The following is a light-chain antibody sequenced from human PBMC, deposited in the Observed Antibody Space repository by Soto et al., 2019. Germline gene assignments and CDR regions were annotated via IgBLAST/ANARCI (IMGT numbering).Light chain of an antibody. Sequence: DIQMTQSPSSLSASVGDRVTITCRASQSIVTYLNWYLQKPGKAPKLLIYAASKLQSGVPSRFSGSGSGTEFTLTISSLQSEDFATYFCQQNYSTPPWTFGQVTKVEIK. CDR2: AAS. V-gene: IGKV1-39*01. CDR1: QSIVTY. CDR3: QQNYSTPPWT. J-gene: IGKJ1*01.